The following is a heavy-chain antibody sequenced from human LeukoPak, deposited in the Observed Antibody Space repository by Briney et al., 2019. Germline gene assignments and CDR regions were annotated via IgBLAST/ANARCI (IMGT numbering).Heavy chain of an antibody. V-gene: IGHV4-34*01. CDR2: INDIGNT. CDR1: GGSFSGYY. Sequence: SETLSLTCAVYGGSFSGYYWSWIRQPPGKGLEWIGEINDIGNTNYDPSLRSRVTISVDTSKNQSSLSLTSATAADTAVYFCERLGSLGYNNYQYIDIWGNGTTVTVSS. J-gene: IGHJ6*03. CDR3: ERLGSLGYNNYQYIDI. D-gene: IGHD3-10*01.